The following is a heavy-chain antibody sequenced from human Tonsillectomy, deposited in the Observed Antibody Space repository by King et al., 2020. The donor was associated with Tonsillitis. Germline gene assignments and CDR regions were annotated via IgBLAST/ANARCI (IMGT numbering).Heavy chain of an antibody. V-gene: IGHV4-61*02. CDR1: GGSVTSGSYY. D-gene: IGHD2-2*01. J-gene: IGHJ4*02. CDR3: AREPLTRYCRSASCLDY. CDR2: IYTSGTT. Sequence: QLQESGPGLVKPSQTLSLTCTVSGGSVTSGSYYYTWIRQPAGQGLEWIGRIYTSGTTNYNPSLKSRVTISVDTSKNQFSLNLTSVTAADTAVYFCAREPLTRYCRSASCLDYWGQGTLVTVSS.